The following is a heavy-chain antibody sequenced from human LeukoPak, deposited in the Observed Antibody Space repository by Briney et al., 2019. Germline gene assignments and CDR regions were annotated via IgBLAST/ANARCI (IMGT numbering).Heavy chain of an antibody. J-gene: IGHJ4*02. CDR2: FDPEDGET. CDR1: GYTLTELS. CDR3: ATVRGYSYGYYFDY. V-gene: IGHV1-24*01. D-gene: IGHD5-18*01. Sequence: ASVKVSCKVSGYTLTELSMHWVRQAPGKGLEWMGGFDPEDGETIYAQKFQGRVTMTEDASTDTAYMELSSLRSEDTAVYYCATVRGYSYGYYFDYWGQGTLVTVSS.